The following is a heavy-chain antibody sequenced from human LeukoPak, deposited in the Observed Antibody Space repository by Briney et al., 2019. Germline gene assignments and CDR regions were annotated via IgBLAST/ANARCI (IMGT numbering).Heavy chain of an antibody. V-gene: IGHV3-53*01. CDR2: IYSGGST. J-gene: IGHJ4*02. CDR1: GVTVSSNY. CDR3: ARGAVAGTAY. D-gene: IGHD6-19*01. Sequence: GGSLRLSCAASGVTVSSNYMNWVRQAPGKGLEWVSVIYSGGSTYYADSVKGRLTISRDNSKNTLYLQMNSLRAEDTAVYYCARGAVAGTAYWGQGTLVTVSS.